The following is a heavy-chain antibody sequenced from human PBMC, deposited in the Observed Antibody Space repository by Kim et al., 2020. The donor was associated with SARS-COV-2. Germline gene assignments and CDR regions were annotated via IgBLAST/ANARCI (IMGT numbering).Heavy chain of an antibody. CDR1: GFTFSSYG. J-gene: IGHJ4*02. V-gene: IGHV3-30*03. Sequence: GGSLRLSCAASGFTFSSYGMHWVRQAPGKGLEWVAVISYDGSNKYYADSVKGRFTISRDNSKNTLYLQMNSLRAEDTAVYYCARDRTIVVVPAATFDYWGQGTLVTVSS. CDR3: ARDRTIVVVPAATFDY. D-gene: IGHD2-2*01. CDR2: ISYDGSNK.